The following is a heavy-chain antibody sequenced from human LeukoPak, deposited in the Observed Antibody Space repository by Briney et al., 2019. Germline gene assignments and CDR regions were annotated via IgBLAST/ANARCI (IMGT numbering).Heavy chain of an antibody. J-gene: IGHJ6*03. V-gene: IGHV4-59*01. CDR3: ARRATAHRRNYYMDV. CDR1: GGSISSYY. Sequence: SETLSLTCTVSGGSISSYYWSWIRQPPGKGLEWIGYIYYSGSTNYNPSLKSRVTISVDTSKNQFSLKLSSVTAADTAVYYCARRATAHRRNYYMDVWGKGTTVTVSS. CDR2: IYYSGST. D-gene: IGHD5-12*01.